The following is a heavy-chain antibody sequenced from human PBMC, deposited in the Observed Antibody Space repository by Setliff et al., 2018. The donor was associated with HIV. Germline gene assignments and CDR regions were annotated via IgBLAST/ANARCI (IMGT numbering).Heavy chain of an antibody. CDR3: AGSCYFDY. V-gene: IGHV4-31*03. CDR2: IYYSGTT. J-gene: IGHJ4*02. CDR1: GASVISGGYY. Sequence: PSETLSLTCSVFGASVISGGYYWSWIRQHPEKGLEWIGYIYYSGTTTYNPSLGSRVTISLDTSLNHFSLEMNSVTAADTAVYYCAGSCYFDYWGQGTLVTVSS.